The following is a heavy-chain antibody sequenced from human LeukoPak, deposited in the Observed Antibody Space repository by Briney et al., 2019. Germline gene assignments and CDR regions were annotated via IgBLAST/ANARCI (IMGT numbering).Heavy chain of an antibody. J-gene: IGHJ5*02. CDR2: VSSTGSGT. Sequence: PGGSLRLSCVASGFTFSTYGMSWVRQAPGKGPAWVAAVSSTGSGTYYPDSLKGRFIISRDNSQNTVFLQMNSLRPEDTAFYFCAKDGPLLWFGPTDAWGQGILVTVSS. D-gene: IGHD3-10*01. V-gene: IGHV3-23*01. CDR3: AKDGPLLWFGPTDA. CDR1: GFTFSTYG.